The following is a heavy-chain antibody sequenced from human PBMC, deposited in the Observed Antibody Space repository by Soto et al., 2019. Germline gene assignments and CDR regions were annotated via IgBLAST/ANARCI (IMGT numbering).Heavy chain of an antibody. J-gene: IGHJ4*02. V-gene: IGHV4-4*08. CDR3: XXXXXXXXXXXXPLDY. Sequence: QVQLQESGPGLVKPSETLSLTCTVSGGSISSYYWTWVRQPPGKGLEWIGFIYNSGSTHYNPSLXXRXXXXXXXXXXXXXXXXXXXXXXXXXXXXXXXXXXXXXXXXXPLDYWGQGTLVTVSS. CDR2: IYNSGST. CDR1: GGSISSYY.